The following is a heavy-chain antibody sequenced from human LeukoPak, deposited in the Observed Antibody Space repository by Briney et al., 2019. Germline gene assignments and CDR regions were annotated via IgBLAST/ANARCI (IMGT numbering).Heavy chain of an antibody. D-gene: IGHD1-26*01. CDR3: TTHSGSYLDALDI. CDR1: GFTFSNAW. J-gene: IGHJ3*02. Sequence: GGSLRLSCAASGFTFSNAWMSWVRQAPGKGLEWVGRIKSKTDGGTTDYAAPVKGRFTISRDDSKNTLYLQMNSLKTEDTAVYYCTTHSGSYLDALDIWGQGTMVTVSS. CDR2: IKSKTDGGTT. V-gene: IGHV3-15*01.